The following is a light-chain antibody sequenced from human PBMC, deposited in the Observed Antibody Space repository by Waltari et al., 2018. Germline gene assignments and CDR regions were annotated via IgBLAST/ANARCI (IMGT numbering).Light chain of an antibody. CDR3: QQYSTWFYT. J-gene: IGKJ2*01. Sequence: IVLTQSPATLSVSPGGRATLPCRASQTVTNNLAWYQEKPGQSPRLLIHDASTRATGIAARFSASGSGRQFTLTISRLQSEDVAIYYCQQYSTWFYTFGQGTKLEI. V-gene: IGKV3D-15*01. CDR2: DAS. CDR1: QTVTNN.